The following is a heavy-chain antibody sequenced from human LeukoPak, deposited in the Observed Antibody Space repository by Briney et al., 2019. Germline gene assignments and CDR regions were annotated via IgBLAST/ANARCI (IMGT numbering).Heavy chain of an antibody. J-gene: IGHJ4*02. D-gene: IGHD5-18*01. Sequence: ASVKVSCKASGYTFISYDINWVRQATGQGLEWMGWMNPNSGNTGYAQKFRGRVTMTRNTSISTAYMELSGLTSEDTAVYYCTRGQGYTYRDYWGQGTLVTVSS. CDR3: TRGQGYTYRDY. V-gene: IGHV1-8*01. CDR1: GYTFISYD. CDR2: MNPNSGNT.